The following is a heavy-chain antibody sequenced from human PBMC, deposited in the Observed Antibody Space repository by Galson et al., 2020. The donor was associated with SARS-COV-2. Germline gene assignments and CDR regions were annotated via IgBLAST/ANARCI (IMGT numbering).Heavy chain of an antibody. V-gene: IGHV4-34*01. Sequence: SETLSLTCAVYGGSIGGDYWTWIRRSPGKGLEWIGEINHSGNTYYNPSLKSRLTISIDTSMKQFSLKMISVTAADTAVYYCARVRVDTGIPREFDVWGQGTMVTVST. D-gene: IGHD5-18*01. CDR2: INHSGNT. CDR1: GGSIGGDY. J-gene: IGHJ3*01. CDR3: ARVRVDTGIPREFDV.